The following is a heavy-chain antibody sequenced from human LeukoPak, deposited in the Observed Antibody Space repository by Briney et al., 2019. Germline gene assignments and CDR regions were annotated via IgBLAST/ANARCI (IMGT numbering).Heavy chain of an antibody. CDR1: TFSFSSYD. J-gene: IGHJ6*02. Sequence: WRSLRLSCAASTFSFSSYDMHWVGPAQGQGLMWVAVLSNDENNKYYADSVKGRFTISRDNSKSTLFLQMNRLGAERPAGYCFARNIVVAAATPGFYYYGMDVWGQGTTVTVSS. V-gene: IGHV3-30*05. D-gene: IGHD2-15*01. CDR2: LSNDENNK. CDR3: ARNIVVAAATPGFYYYGMDV.